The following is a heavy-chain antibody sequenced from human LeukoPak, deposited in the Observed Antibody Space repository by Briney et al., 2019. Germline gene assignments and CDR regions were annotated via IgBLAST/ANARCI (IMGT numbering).Heavy chain of an antibody. CDR2: INPSGGST. Sequence: ASVKGSCKASGYTFANYNIHWVRQAPGQGLEWMGIINPSGGSTNYAQKLQGRVTLTRDTSTSTVYMELSSLRSEDTAVYFCARDGDYYSIDYWGQGTLVTVSS. CDR1: GYTFANYN. J-gene: IGHJ4*02. V-gene: IGHV1-46*04. CDR3: ARDGDYYSIDY. D-gene: IGHD3-22*01.